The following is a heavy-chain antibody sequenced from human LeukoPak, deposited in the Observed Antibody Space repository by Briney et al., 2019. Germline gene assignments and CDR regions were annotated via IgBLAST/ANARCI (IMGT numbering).Heavy chain of an antibody. J-gene: IGHJ6*02. V-gene: IGHV3-53*04. CDR1: GFTVSSNY. CDR3: ARGLTFGTPMDV. D-gene: IGHD3-10*01. Sequence: GGSLRLSCAVSGFTVSSNYMSWVRQAPGKGLEWVSVIYSGGSTYYADSVKGQSTISRHNSKNTLYLQMNSLRAEDTAVYYCARGLTFGTPMDVWGQGTTVTVSS. CDR2: IYSGGST.